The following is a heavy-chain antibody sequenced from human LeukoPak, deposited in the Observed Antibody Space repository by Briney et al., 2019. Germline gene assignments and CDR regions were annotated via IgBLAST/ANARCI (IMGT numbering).Heavy chain of an antibody. CDR1: GFTFSTYN. V-gene: IGHV3-9*01. CDR3: AKAGGSGYYNDAFDI. D-gene: IGHD3-22*01. J-gene: IGHJ3*02. Sequence: TGGSLRLSCAASGFTFSTYNMNWVRQAPGKGLEWVSGITWNSDRKGYADSVKGRFTISRDNAKNSLYLQMNSLRAEDTALYYCAKAGGSGYYNDAFDIWGQGTMVTVSS. CDR2: ITWNSDRK.